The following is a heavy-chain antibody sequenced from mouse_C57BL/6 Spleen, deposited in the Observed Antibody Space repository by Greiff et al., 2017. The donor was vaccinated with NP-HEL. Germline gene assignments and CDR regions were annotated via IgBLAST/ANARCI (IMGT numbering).Heavy chain of an antibody. CDR3: ARIYDGYYGDYYYAMDY. D-gene: IGHD2-3*01. Sequence: ESGPGLVKPSQSLSLTCSVTGFSITSGYYWNWLRQFPGNKLEWMGYISYDGSNNYNPSLKNRISITRATSKNQFFLKLNSVTTEDTATYYCARIYDGYYGDYYYAMDYWGQGTSVTVSS. CDR1: GFSITSGYY. V-gene: IGHV3-6*01. J-gene: IGHJ4*01. CDR2: ISYDGSN.